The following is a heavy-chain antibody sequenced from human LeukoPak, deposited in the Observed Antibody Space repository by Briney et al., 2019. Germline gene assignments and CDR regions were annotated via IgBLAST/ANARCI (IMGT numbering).Heavy chain of an antibody. CDR2: INHSGST. J-gene: IGHJ4*02. V-gene: IGHV4-34*01. Sequence: SETLSLTCAVYGGSFSGYYWSWIRQPPGKGLEWIGEINHSGSTNYNPSLKSRVTISVDTSKNQFSLKLSSVTAADTAVYYCARDYPGVPYYFDYWGQGTLVTVSS. CDR3: ARDYPGVPYYFDY. CDR1: GGSFSGYY. D-gene: IGHD1-26*01.